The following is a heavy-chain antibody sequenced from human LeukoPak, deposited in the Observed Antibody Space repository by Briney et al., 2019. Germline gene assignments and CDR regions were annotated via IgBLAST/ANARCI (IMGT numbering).Heavy chain of an antibody. CDR1: GGSISSYY. D-gene: IGHD3-22*01. V-gene: IGHV4-59*01. CDR2: TYYSGST. J-gene: IGHJ6*02. Sequence: SETLSLTCTVSGGSISSYYWSWIRQPPGKGLEWIGYTYYSGSTNYNPSLKSRVTISVDTSKNQFSLKLSSVTAADTAVYYCARGPTMNYYYYGMDVWGQGTTVTVSS. CDR3: ARGPTMNYYYYGMDV.